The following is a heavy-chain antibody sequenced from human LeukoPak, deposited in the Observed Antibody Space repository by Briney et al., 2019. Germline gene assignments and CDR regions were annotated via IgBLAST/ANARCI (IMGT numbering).Heavy chain of an antibody. Sequence: GGSLRLSCAASGFTFSSYSMNWVRQAPGKGLEWVSYISSSSSTIYYADSVRGRFTISRDNAKNSLYLQMNSLRAEDTAVYYCARNGRVITDYWGQGTLVTVSS. J-gene: IGHJ4*02. CDR2: ISSSSSTI. V-gene: IGHV3-48*04. CDR1: GFTFSSYS. D-gene: IGHD3/OR15-3a*01. CDR3: ARNGRVITDY.